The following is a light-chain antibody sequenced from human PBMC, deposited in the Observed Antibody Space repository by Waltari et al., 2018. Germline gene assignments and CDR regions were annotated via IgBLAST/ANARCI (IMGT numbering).Light chain of an antibody. CDR3: QQYGSSPLT. Sequence: EIVLTQSPGTLSLPPGESATISCRATQSVSSSHLAWYQQKPGQAPRLLISGASSRATGIPDRFSASGSGTDFTLTISRLEPEDFAVYYCQQYGSSPLTFGGGTKVEIK. CDR2: GAS. V-gene: IGKV3-20*01. CDR1: QSVSSSH. J-gene: IGKJ4*01.